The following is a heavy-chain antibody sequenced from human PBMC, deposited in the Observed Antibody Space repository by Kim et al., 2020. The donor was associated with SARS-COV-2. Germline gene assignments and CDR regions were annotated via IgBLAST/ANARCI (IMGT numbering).Heavy chain of an antibody. J-gene: IGHJ4*02. CDR3: ARDLLYSLTLES. Sequence: YEADTVRGRFTISRDNAKNLLYLQMNSLRAEDTAVYFCARDLLYSLTLESWGQGTLVTVSS. V-gene: IGHV3-21*01. D-gene: IGHD1-26*01.